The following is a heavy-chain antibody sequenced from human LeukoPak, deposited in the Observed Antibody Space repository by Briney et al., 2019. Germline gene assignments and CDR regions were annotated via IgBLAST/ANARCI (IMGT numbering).Heavy chain of an antibody. CDR2: INHSGST. CDR3: ARTGRRAYCSSTSCYPRFRDYGMDV. D-gene: IGHD2-2*01. CDR1: GGSSSGYY. V-gene: IGHV4-34*01. Sequence: SETLSLTCAVYGGSSSGYYWSWIRQPPGKGLEWIGEINHSGSTNYNPSLKSRVTISVDTSKNQFSLKLSSVTAADTAVYYCARTGRRAYCSSTSCYPRFRDYGMDVWGQGTTVTVSS. J-gene: IGHJ6*02.